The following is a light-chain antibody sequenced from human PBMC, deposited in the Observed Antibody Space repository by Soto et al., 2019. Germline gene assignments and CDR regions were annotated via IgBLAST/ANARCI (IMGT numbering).Light chain of an antibody. CDR3: RQYGCTLSWT. CDR1: QSVSSSY. V-gene: IGKV3-20*01. CDR2: GAS. Sequence: EIVLTQSPGTLSLSPGERATLSCRASQSVSSSYLAWYQQKPGQAPRLLIYGASSRATGIPDRFSGSGSGTDFTLTISRLEPEDFAVYYCRQYGCTLSWTFG. J-gene: IGKJ1*01.